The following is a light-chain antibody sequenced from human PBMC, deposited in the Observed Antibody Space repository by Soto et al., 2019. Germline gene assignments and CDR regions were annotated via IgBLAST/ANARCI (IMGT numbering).Light chain of an antibody. Sequence: DIQMTQSPSTLSASVGDRVTITCRASQSITTWLAWYQQKPGKAPKLLIYKATNLQSGVPSRFSGSGSGTEFSLTVSSQQPEDFASYYCQHYNDYQFTFGQGTILEIK. CDR1: QSITTW. CDR3: QHYNDYQFT. J-gene: IGKJ2*01. CDR2: KAT. V-gene: IGKV1-5*03.